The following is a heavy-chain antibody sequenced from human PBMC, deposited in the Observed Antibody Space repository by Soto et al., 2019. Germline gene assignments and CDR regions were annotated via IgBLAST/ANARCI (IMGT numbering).Heavy chain of an antibody. J-gene: IGHJ4*02. D-gene: IGHD2-2*01. Sequence: QVQLQESGPGLVKPSQTLSLTCTVSGGSISSGGYYWSWIRQHPGKGLEWIGYIYYSGSTYYNPSLKSRVTISVDTSKNPLSLKLSSVTAADTAVYYCARGQLRMKGACDYWGQGTLVTVSS. CDR2: IYYSGST. CDR3: ARGQLRMKGACDY. CDR1: GGSISSGGYY. V-gene: IGHV4-31*03.